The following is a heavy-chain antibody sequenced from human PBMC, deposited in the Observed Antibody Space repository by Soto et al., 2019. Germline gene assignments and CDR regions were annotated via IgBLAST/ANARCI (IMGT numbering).Heavy chain of an antibody. CDR1: GGSFSGYY. CDR3: ASGYYCSSTSCYPYYYYGMDV. Sequence: SETLSLTCAVYGGSFSGYYWSWIRQPPGKGLEWIGEINHSGSTNYNPSLKSRVTISVDTSKNQFSLKLSSVTAADTAVYYCASGYYCSSTSCYPYYYYGMDVWGQGTTVTVSS. V-gene: IGHV4-34*01. J-gene: IGHJ6*02. D-gene: IGHD2-2*01. CDR2: INHSGST.